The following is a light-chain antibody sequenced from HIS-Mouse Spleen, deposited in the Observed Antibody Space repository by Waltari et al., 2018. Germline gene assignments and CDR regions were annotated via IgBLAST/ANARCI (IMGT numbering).Light chain of an antibody. CDR3: AAWDDSLSGLGV. V-gene: IGLV1-47*01. CDR1: SSNIGSNY. Sequence: QSVLTQPPSASGTPGQRVTISCSGSSSNIGSNYVYWYQQLPGTAPNLLINRNKPRPSGVPARFSGSKSRTSASLAISGLRSEDEADYYCAAWDDSLSGLGVFGGGTKLTVL. J-gene: IGLJ2*01. CDR2: RNK.